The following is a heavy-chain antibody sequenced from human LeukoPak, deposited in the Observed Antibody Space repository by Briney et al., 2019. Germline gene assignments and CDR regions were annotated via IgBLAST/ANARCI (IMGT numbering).Heavy chain of an antibody. J-gene: IGHJ4*02. D-gene: IGHD6-19*01. CDR1: GFTVSSNL. CDR2: TYTGGAT. Sequence: PGGSLRLSCAASGFTVSSNLMSWVRQAPGKGLEWVSVTYTGGATYYADSVKGRFTISRDNSKNTLYLQMNGLRVEDTAIYYCARDPPHSIAVAGRGFDYWGQGTLVTISS. CDR3: ARDPPHSIAVAGRGFDY. V-gene: IGHV3-53*01.